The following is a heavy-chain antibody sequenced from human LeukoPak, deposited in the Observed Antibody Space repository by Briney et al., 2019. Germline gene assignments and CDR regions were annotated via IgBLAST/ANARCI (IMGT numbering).Heavy chain of an antibody. CDR2: ISAYNGNT. D-gene: IGHD2-15*01. J-gene: IGHJ4*02. CDR3: ARVGGVVVAAKIDY. CDR1: GYTFTSYG. V-gene: IGHV1-18*01. Sequence: GASVKVSRKASGYTFTSYGISWVRQAPGQGLEWMGWISAYNGNTNYAQKLQGRVTMTTDTSTSTAYMELRSLRSDDTAVYYCARVGGVVVAAKIDYWGQGTLVTVSS.